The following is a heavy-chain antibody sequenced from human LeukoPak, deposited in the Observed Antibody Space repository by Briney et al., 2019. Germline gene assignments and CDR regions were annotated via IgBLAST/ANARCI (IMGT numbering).Heavy chain of an antibody. J-gene: IGHJ5*02. CDR1: GGSFSGYY. CDR3: ARQVRWLRLRDWFDP. CDR2: INHSGST. Sequence: SETLSLTCAVYGGSFSGYYWSWIRQPPGKGLEWIGEINHSGSTNYNPSLKSRVTISVDTSKNQFSLKLSSVTAADTAVYYCARQVRWLRLRDWFDPWGQGTLVTVSS. D-gene: IGHD5-12*01. V-gene: IGHV4-34*01.